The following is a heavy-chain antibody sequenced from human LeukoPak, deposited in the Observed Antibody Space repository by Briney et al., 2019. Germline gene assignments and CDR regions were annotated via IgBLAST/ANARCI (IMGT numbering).Heavy chain of an antibody. CDR1: GFTFSSYW. V-gene: IGHV3-7*01. CDR2: IKQDGSEK. CDR3: ARVQWLIPGGYYFDY. J-gene: IGHJ4*02. D-gene: IGHD6-19*01. Sequence: GGSLRLSCAASGFTFSSYWMSWVRQAPGKGLEWVANIKQDGSEKYYVDSVKGRFTISRDNAKNSLYLQMNSLGAEDTAVYYCARVQWLIPGGYYFDYWGQGTLVTVSS.